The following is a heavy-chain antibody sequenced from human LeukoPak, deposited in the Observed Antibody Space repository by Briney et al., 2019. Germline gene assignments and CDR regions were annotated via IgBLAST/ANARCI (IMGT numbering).Heavy chain of an antibody. Sequence: SETLSLTCTVSGDSISSFYWSWIRQPPGKGLEWIGYIYYTGSTNYNPSLRSRVTISVDTSKNQFSLKLSSVNAADTAVYYCARKTNDWFDPWGQGTLVTVSS. D-gene: IGHD2-8*01. CDR1: GDSISSFY. V-gene: IGHV4-59*01. CDR2: IYYTGST. CDR3: ARKTNDWFDP. J-gene: IGHJ5*02.